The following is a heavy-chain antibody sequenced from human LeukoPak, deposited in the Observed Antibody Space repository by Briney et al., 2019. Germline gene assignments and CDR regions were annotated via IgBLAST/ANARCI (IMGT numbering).Heavy chain of an antibody. V-gene: IGHV3-74*01. Sequence: PGGSLRLSCAASGFTFSSYWMHWVRQAPGKGLVWVSRINSDGSSTSYADSVKGRFTISRDNAKNTLYLQMNSLRAEDTAVYYCARGPMLRAFDIWGQGTMVTVSS. CDR3: ARGPMLRAFDI. J-gene: IGHJ3*02. D-gene: IGHD2-2*01. CDR2: INSDGSST. CDR1: GFTFSSYW.